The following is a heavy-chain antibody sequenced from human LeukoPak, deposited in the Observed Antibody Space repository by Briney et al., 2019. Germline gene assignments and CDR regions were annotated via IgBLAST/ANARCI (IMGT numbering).Heavy chain of an antibody. CDR2: INPGGSET. V-gene: IGHV5-51*01. CDR1: GYSFTSYW. J-gene: IGHJ4*02. Sequence: GESLKISCKGSGYSFTSYWIGWVRQMPGKGLEWMGIINPGGSETKYSPSFQGQVTISADKSISTAYLQWSSLKASDTAMYYCARPGYRSRYFDYWGQGTLVTVSS. CDR3: ARPGYRSRYFDY. D-gene: IGHD6-19*01.